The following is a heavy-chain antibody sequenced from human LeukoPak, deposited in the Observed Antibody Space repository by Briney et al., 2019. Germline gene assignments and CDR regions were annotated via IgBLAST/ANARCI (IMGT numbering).Heavy chain of an antibody. CDR1: GYTFTSYG. V-gene: IGHV1-18*01. D-gene: IGHD6-19*01. Sequence: ASVKVSCKASGYTFTSYGISWVRQAPGQGLEWMGWISTYNGNTNYAQKLQGRVTVTTDTSTSTAYMELRSLRSDDTAVYYCARQGIAVADTRGYYYYMDVWGKGTTVTVSS. CDR2: ISTYNGNT. CDR3: ARQGIAVADTRGYYYYMDV. J-gene: IGHJ6*03.